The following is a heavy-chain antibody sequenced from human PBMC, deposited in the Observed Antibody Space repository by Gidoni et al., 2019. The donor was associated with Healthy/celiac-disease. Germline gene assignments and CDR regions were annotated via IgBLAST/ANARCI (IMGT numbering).Heavy chain of an antibody. Sequence: EVQLVASGGGLVQPGGSLRLSCAASGVTFSSYSMTWVRQAPGKGLEWVSYISSSSRTIYYADSVKGRFTISIDNAKNSLYLQMNSRRDEDTAVYYCALRWMGYWGQVTLVTVSS. CDR3: ALRWMGY. J-gene: IGHJ4*02. CDR1: GVTFSSYS. V-gene: IGHV3-48*02. D-gene: IGHD1-1*01. CDR2: ISSSSRTI.